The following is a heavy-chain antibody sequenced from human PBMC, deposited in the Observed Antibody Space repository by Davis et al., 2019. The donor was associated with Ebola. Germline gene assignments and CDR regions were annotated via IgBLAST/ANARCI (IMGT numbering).Heavy chain of an antibody. V-gene: IGHV4-31*03. CDR3: ARQSKDSSGYGIDY. D-gene: IGHD3-22*01. J-gene: IGHJ4*02. Sequence: PSETLSLTCTVSGGSISSGGYYWSWIRQHPGKGLEWIGYIYYSGSTYYNPSLKSRVTISVDTSKNQFSLKLSSVTAADTAVYYCARQSKDSSGYGIDYWGQGTLVTVSS. CDR2: IYYSGST. CDR1: GGSISSGGYY.